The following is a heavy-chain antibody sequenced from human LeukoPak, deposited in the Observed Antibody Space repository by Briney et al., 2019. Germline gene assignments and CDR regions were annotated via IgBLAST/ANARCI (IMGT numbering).Heavy chain of an antibody. V-gene: IGHV4-30-2*01. CDR1: GGSISSGGYY. CDR2: IYHSGST. D-gene: IGHD1-1*01. CDR3: ARVCKRTTLAFDI. J-gene: IGHJ3*02. Sequence: SQTLSLTCTVSGGSISSGGYYWSWIRQPPGKGLEWIGYIYHSGSTYYNPSLKSRVAISVDRSKNQFSLKLSSVTAADTAVYYCARVCKRTTLAFDIWGQGTMVTVSS.